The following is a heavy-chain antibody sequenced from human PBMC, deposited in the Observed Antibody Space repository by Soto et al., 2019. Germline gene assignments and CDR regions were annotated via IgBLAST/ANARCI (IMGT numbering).Heavy chain of an antibody. CDR2: ISGSGGST. CDR3: VLGPPYYFDY. J-gene: IGHJ4*02. V-gene: IGHV3-23*01. CDR1: GFTFSSYA. Sequence: EVQLLESGGGLVQPGGSLRLSCAASGFTFSSYAMSWVRQAPGKGLEWVSAISGSGGSTYYADSVKGRFTISRDNSKNTLYLQMNSVRAEDTDVYYCVLGPPYYFDYWGQGTLFTVSS.